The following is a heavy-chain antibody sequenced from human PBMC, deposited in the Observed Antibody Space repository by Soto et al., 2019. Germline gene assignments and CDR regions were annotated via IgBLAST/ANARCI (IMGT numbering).Heavy chain of an antibody. CDR3: AKNGQPPYYYYGLDV. D-gene: IGHD2-8*01. CDR2: ISGYNGDT. CDR1: GYTFTRYG. J-gene: IGHJ6*02. V-gene: IGHV1-18*01. Sequence: QGQLVQSEAEVKKPGASVKVSCKASGYTFTRYGISWVRQAPGQGLEWMGWISGYNGDTTYAQKFQRRVTMTIDTSTSTAYMELRSLTSDDTAVYYCAKNGQPPYYYYGLDVWGQGTKVTVSS.